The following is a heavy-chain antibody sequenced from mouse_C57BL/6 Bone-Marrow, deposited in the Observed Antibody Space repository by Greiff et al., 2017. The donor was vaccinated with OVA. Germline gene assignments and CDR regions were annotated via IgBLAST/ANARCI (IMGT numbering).Heavy chain of an antibody. CDR1: GYTFTSYW. V-gene: IGHV1-55*01. CDR3: ARSYGNYLYAMDY. Sequence: QVQLQQPGAELVKPGASVKMSCKASGYTFTSYWITWVKQRPGQGLEWIGDIYPGSGSTNYNEKFKSKATLTVDTSSSTAYMQLSSLTSEDSAVYYCARSYGNYLYAMDYWGQGTSVTVSA. CDR2: IYPGSGST. D-gene: IGHD2-1*01. J-gene: IGHJ4*01.